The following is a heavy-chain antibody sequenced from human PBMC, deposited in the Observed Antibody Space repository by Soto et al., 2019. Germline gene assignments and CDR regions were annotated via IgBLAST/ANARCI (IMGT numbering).Heavy chain of an antibody. Sequence: ASVKVSCKASGGTFSSYAISWVRQAPGQGLEWMGGIIPIFGTANYAQKFQGRVTITADESTSTAYMELSSLRSEDTAVYYCARATDRYDLWSGYWQSDYYYGMDVWGQGTTVTVSS. CDR2: IIPIFGTA. CDR3: ARATDRYDLWSGYWQSDYYYGMDV. D-gene: IGHD3-3*01. CDR1: GGTFSSYA. J-gene: IGHJ6*02. V-gene: IGHV1-69*13.